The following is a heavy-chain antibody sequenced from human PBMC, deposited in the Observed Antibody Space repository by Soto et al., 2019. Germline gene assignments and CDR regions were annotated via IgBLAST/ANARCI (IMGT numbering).Heavy chain of an antibody. D-gene: IGHD6-19*01. V-gene: IGHV4-59*01. CDR3: ARGAMGWLVHDY. Sequence: QVQLQESGPGLVKPSETLSLTCTVSGGSISSYYWSWIRQPPGKGLEWIGYIYYSGSTNYNPSLKSRVTISVDTSKNQFSLKLSSVTAADTAVYYCARGAMGWLVHDYWGQGTLVTVSS. CDR1: GGSISSYY. CDR2: IYYSGST. J-gene: IGHJ4*02.